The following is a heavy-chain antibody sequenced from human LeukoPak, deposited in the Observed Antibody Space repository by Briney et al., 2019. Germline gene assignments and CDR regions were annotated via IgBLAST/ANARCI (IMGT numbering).Heavy chain of an antibody. D-gene: IGHD2-2*01. CDR1: GFTFSSYA. CDR3: AKGDCSSTSCHYYYYGMDV. J-gene: IGHJ6*02. Sequence: GASLRVSCAASGFTFSSYAMSWVRQAPGKGLEWVSAISGSGGSTYYADSVKGRFTISRDNSKNTLYLQMNSLRAEDTAVYYCAKGDCSSTSCHYYYYGMDVWGQGTTVTVSS. V-gene: IGHV3-23*01. CDR2: ISGSGGST.